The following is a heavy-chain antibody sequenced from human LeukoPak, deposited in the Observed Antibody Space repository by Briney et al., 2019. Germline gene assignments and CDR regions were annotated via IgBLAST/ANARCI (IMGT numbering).Heavy chain of an antibody. J-gene: IGHJ4*02. CDR2: INPSGGST. Sequence: ASVTVSCTASGYTFTSYYMHWVRQAPGQGLEWMGIINPSGGSTSYAQKFQGRATMTRDTSTSTVYMELSSLRSEDTAVYYCASGNTDYSNYGDWGQGTLVTVSS. D-gene: IGHD4-11*01. CDR3: ASGNTDYSNYGD. CDR1: GYTFTSYY. V-gene: IGHV1-46*01.